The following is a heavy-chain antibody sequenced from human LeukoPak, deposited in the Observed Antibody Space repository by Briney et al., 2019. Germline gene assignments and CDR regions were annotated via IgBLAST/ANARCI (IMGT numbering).Heavy chain of an antibody. Sequence: PGGSLRLSCGASGVTISTYEMNWVRQAPGKGLEWVSYISSSGRNIYYADSVRGRFTISRDNDKSLLYLQMNSLRAEDTAVYYCARGDTGDQGYFDYWGQGTLVTVSS. V-gene: IGHV3-48*03. D-gene: IGHD7-27*01. CDR2: ISSSGRNI. J-gene: IGHJ4*02. CDR1: GVTISTYE. CDR3: ARGDTGDQGYFDY.